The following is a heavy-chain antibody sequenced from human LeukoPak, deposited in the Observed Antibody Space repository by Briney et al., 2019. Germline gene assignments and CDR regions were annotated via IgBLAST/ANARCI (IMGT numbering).Heavy chain of an antibody. V-gene: IGHV4-59*08. J-gene: IGHJ3*02. D-gene: IGHD4-23*01. CDR2: VHSSGST. Sequence: SETLSLTCTVSGGSISGYYWSWIRQSPGKGLEWIAYVHSSGSTNYNPSLYSRVTISSDTSKNQFSLKLSSVTAADTAVYFCARSGTRSGGAFDIWGQGTMVTVSS. CDR1: GGSISGYY. CDR3: ARSGTRSGGAFDI.